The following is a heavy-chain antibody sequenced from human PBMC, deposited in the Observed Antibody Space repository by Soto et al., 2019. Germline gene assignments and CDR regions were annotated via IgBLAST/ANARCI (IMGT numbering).Heavy chain of an antibody. Sequence: QVQLVESGGGVVQPGRSLRLSCTASGFTFSTYGMHWVRQAPGKGLEWVTVIWYDGSNKYYADSVKGRFTISRDNSKNTPYLQMNSLRADDTAVYYGARGGGSGSAFVGYYYYTLDVWGQGTTVTVSS. J-gene: IGHJ6*02. CDR1: GFTFSTYG. CDR3: ARGGGSGSAFVGYYYYTLDV. V-gene: IGHV3-33*01. CDR2: IWYDGSNK. D-gene: IGHD1-26*01.